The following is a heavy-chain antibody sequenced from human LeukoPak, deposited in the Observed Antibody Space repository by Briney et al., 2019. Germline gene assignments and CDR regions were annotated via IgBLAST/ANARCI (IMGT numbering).Heavy chain of an antibody. D-gene: IGHD3-9*01. CDR1: GYTFTSYG. J-gene: IGHJ4*02. Sequence: ASVKVSCKASGYTFTSYGISWVRQAPGQGLEWMGWISAYNGNTNYAQKLQGRVTMTTDTSTSTAYMELRSLRSDDTAVYYCARVRGYFDWLGSIKPYYFDYWGQGTLVTVSS. CDR2: ISAYNGNT. CDR3: ARVRGYFDWLGSIKPYYFDY. V-gene: IGHV1-18*01.